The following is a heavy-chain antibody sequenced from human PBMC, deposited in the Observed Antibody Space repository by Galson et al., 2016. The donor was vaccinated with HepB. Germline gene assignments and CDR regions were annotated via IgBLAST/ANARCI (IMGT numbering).Heavy chain of an antibody. J-gene: IGHJ6*02. Sequence: SLRLSCAASGFTFSNYAMNWVRQAPGKGLEWVSDISVSGGSTYYADAVKGRFTVTRDNSRNTLYLQMNSLRADDTAVYYCAKAGAGSWHTHVLKVSYGLDVWGQGTTVTVSS. CDR1: GFTFSNYA. CDR3: AKAGAGSWHTHVLKVSYGLDV. V-gene: IGHV3-23*01. CDR2: ISVSGGST. D-gene: IGHD6-13*01.